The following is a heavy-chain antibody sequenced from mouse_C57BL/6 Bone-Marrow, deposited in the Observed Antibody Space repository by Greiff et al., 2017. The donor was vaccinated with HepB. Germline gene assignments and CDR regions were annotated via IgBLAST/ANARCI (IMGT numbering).Heavy chain of an antibody. J-gene: IGHJ4*01. V-gene: IGHV1-81*01. CDR1: GYTFTSYG. CDR3: ARYYYESYYAMDY. CDR2: IYPRSGNT. Sequence: QVQLQQSGAELARPGASVKLSCKASGYTFTSYGISWVKQRTGQGLEWIGEIYPRSGNTYYNEKFKGKATLTADKSSSTAYMELRSLTSEDSAVYFCARYYYESYYAMDYWGQGTAITVSS. D-gene: IGHD2-4*01.